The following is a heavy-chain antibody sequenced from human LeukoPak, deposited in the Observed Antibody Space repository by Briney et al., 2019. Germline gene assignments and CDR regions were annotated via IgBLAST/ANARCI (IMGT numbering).Heavy chain of an antibody. V-gene: IGHV3-23*01. D-gene: IGHD5-18*01. Sequence: GGSLRLSCAASGFTFSSYAMSWVRQAPGKGLEWVSAISGSGGSTSYADSVKVRFTISRDNSKNTLYLQMTSLRAEDTAVYYCAKDLNSYGCLRGTFDYWGQGTLVTVSS. CDR2: ISGSGGST. CDR3: AKDLNSYGCLRGTFDY. J-gene: IGHJ4*02. CDR1: GFTFSSYA.